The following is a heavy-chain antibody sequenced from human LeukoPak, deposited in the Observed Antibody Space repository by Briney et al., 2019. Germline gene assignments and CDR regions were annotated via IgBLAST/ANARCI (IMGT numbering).Heavy chain of an antibody. V-gene: IGHV3-30*02. CDR2: IRYDGSDK. CDR3: AREVGWEVGYYDSSGYDY. D-gene: IGHD3-22*01. CDR1: GFTFSSYG. Sequence: GGSLRLSCAASGFTFSSYGIHWVRQAPVKGLEWVAFIRYDGSDKYFADIVKGRFTISRDNSKNTVYLQMNSLRVEDTAIYYCAREVGWEVGYYDSSGYDYWGQGTLVTVSS. J-gene: IGHJ4*02.